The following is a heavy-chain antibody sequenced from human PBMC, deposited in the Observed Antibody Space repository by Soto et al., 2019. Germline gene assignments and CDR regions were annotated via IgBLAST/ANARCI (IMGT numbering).Heavy chain of an antibody. CDR3: TTSEWDLARFDY. D-gene: IGHD1-26*01. Sequence: EVQLVESGGGLVKPGGSIRLSCEVSDYTFSNAWMNWVRQAPGKGLEWVGRIKSKVDGGTTDYATPVRGRFTISRDDSKSTLFLQLNSLKNEDTAVYYCTTSEWDLARFDYWGQATLVTVSS. CDR1: DYTFSNAW. CDR2: IKSKVDGGTT. J-gene: IGHJ4*02. V-gene: IGHV3-15*07.